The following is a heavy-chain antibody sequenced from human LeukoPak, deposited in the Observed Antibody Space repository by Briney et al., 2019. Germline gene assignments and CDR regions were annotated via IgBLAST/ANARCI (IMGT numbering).Heavy chain of an antibody. Sequence: ASVKVSCKASGYIFTCYYMHWVRQAPGQGLEWMGWINPNSGGADYAQNFQGRVTMTRDTSISTAYMTLNRLRSDDTAVYYCARVSPPMEYYYDSSGHQEYFDYWGQGTLVTVSS. CDR1: GYIFTCYY. D-gene: IGHD3-22*01. V-gene: IGHV1-2*02. J-gene: IGHJ4*02. CDR2: INPNSGGA. CDR3: ARVSPPMEYYYDSSGHQEYFDY.